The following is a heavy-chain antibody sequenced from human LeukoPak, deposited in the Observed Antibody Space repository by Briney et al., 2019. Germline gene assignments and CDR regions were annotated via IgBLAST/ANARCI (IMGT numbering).Heavy chain of an antibody. Sequence: GGSLRLSCAASGLTFSGSAMHWVRQASGKGLERVGRIRSKANSYATAYAASVKGRFTISRDDSKNTAYLQMNSLKTEDTAVYYCARDPYNGYYGDDYYYYMDVWGKGTTVTVSS. CDR1: GLTFSGSA. CDR2: IRSKANSYAT. CDR3: ARDPYNGYYGDDYYYYMDV. D-gene: IGHD4-17*01. V-gene: IGHV3-73*01. J-gene: IGHJ6*03.